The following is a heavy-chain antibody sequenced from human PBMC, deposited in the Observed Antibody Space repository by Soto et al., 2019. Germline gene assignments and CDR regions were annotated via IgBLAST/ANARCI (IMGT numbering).Heavy chain of an antibody. CDR2: IYYSGST. D-gene: IGHD3-22*01. J-gene: IGHJ5*02. CDR1: GGSISSGGYY. V-gene: IGHV4-31*03. CDR3: ARDTPILYYDSSGSEAIEHVWFDP. Sequence: PSETLSLTCTVSGGSISSGGYYWSWIRQHPGKGLEWIGYIYYSGSTYYNPSLKSRVTISVDTSKNQFSLKLSSVTAADTAVYYCARDTPILYYDSSGSEAIEHVWFDPWGQGTLVTVSS.